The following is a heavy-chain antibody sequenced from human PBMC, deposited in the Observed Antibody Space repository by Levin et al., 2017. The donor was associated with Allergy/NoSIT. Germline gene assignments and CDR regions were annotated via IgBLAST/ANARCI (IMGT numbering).Heavy chain of an antibody. CDR3: VRDDDAAGNGMDV. D-gene: IGHD6-13*01. V-gene: IGHV3-30*12. J-gene: IGHJ6*02. CDR1: GFIFSNYG. Sequence: GGSLRLSFAVSGFIFSNYGMHWVRQAPGKGLEWVAVILSDGSKKFHGDSVRGRFIVSRDNPKDTLYLQMDSLRAEDTAVYYCVRDDDAAGNGMDVWGQGTTVTVSS. CDR2: ILSDGSKK.